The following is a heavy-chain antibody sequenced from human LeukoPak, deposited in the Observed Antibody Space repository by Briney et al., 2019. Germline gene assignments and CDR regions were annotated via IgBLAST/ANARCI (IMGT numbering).Heavy chain of an antibody. D-gene: IGHD6-13*01. V-gene: IGHV1-46*01. Sequence: GSVKVSCKASGYTFTSYYMHWVRQAPGRGLEWVGVINRSGGSTSYAEEFQGRVTMTRDTSTTPVYMELSSMSSKETDVYYRARAARGVAAAGPPFDYWGQGTLVTVSS. CDR3: ARAARGVAAAGPPFDY. CDR1: GYTFTSYY. CDR2: INRSGGST. J-gene: IGHJ4*02.